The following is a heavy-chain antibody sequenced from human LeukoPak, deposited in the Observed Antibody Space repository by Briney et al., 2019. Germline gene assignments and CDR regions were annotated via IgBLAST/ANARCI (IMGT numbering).Heavy chain of an antibody. V-gene: IGHV3-53*01. CDR3: ARDCADSREVGEA. J-gene: IGHJ5*02. D-gene: IGHD3-16*01. CDR1: GFTISANY. Sequence: GGSLRLSCAASGFTISANYMSWVRQAPGKGLEWVSMIYSGGSTDYADSVKGRFTISRDNSKNTLYLQMNSVRAEDTAVYYCARDCADSREVGEAWGQGTLVTVSS. CDR2: IYSGGST.